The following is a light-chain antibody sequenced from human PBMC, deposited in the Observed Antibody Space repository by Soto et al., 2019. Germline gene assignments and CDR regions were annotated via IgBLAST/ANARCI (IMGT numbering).Light chain of an antibody. CDR2: GAS. CDR1: QSVNSD. V-gene: IGKV3-15*01. Sequence: EIVLTQSPATLSVSPGNRATLSSRASQSVNSDLAWYQQKPGQAPRLLIYGASTRATGTPTRFSGSGSGTEFTLTISSLQSEDFAVYFCQQYNNWPPYTFGQGTKVDIK. J-gene: IGKJ2*01. CDR3: QQYNNWPPYT.